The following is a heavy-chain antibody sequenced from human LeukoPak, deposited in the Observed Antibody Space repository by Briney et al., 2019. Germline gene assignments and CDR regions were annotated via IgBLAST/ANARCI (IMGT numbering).Heavy chain of an antibody. CDR3: ARDASPRYSSAWFDY. CDR1: GGSISSYY. Sequence: SETLSLTCTVSGGSISSYYWSWIRQPPGKGLEWIGYIYYSGSTNYNPSLKSRVTISVDTSKNQFSLKLSSVTAADTAVYYCARDASPRYSSAWFDYWGQGTLVTVSS. J-gene: IGHJ4*02. D-gene: IGHD6-19*01. CDR2: IYYSGST. V-gene: IGHV4-59*01.